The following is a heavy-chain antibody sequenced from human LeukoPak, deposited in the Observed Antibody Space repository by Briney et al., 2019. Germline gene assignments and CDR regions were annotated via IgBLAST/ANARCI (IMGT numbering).Heavy chain of an antibody. CDR1: GFTFSSYS. D-gene: IGHD6-13*01. Sequence: PGGSLRLSCAASGFTFSSYSMNWVRQAPGKGLEWVSSISSSSSYIYYADSVKGRFTISRDNAKNSLYLQMNSLRAEDTAVDYCARRPQYSSSWYSYYYYMDVWGKGTRVTVS. CDR3: ARRPQYSSSWYSYYYYMDV. CDR2: ISSSSSYI. V-gene: IGHV3-21*01. J-gene: IGHJ6*03.